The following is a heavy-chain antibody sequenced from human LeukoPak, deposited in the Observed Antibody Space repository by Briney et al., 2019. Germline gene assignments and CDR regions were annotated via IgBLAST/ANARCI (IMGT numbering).Heavy chain of an antibody. CDR3: ARDRIDSSSWYATGY. J-gene: IGHJ4*02. CDR2: ISSSSYI. Sequence: GGSLRLSCAASGFTFSSYSMNWVRQAPGKGLEWVSSISSSSYIYYADSVKGRFTISRDNAKNSLYLQMNSLRAEDTAVYYCARDRIDSSSWYATGYWGQGTLVTVSS. V-gene: IGHV3-21*01. CDR1: GFTFSSYS. D-gene: IGHD6-13*01.